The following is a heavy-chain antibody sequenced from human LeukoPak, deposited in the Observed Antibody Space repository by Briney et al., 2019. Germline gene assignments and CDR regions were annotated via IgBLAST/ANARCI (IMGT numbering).Heavy chain of an antibody. Sequence: GGSLRLSCAASGFAFDIYSMNWVRQAPGKGLEWVLYISSSSGTTHYADSVKGRFTISRDNAKNSLYLQMNSLRDEDTAVYYCARPLRGSGGLLHEYWGQGTLVTVSS. D-gene: IGHD2-15*01. V-gene: IGHV3-48*02. CDR1: GFAFDIYS. J-gene: IGHJ4*02. CDR3: ARPLRGSGGLLHEY. CDR2: ISSSSGTT.